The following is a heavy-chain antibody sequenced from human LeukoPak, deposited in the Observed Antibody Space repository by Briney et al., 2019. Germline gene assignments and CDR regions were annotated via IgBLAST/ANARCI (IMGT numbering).Heavy chain of an antibody. D-gene: IGHD2-2*01. CDR3: ASTPTEYCSSTSCYENDY. Sequence: SETLSLTCAVSGYSISSGYYWGWIRQPPGKGLEWIGSIYHSGSTYYNPSLKSRVTISVDTSKNQFSLKLGSVTAADTAVYYCASTPTEYCSSTSCYENDYWGQGTLVTVSS. V-gene: IGHV4-38-2*01. J-gene: IGHJ4*02. CDR2: IYHSGST. CDR1: GYSISSGYY.